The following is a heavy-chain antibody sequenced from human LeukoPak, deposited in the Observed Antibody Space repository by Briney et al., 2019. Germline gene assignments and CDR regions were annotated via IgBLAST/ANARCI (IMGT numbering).Heavy chain of an antibody. D-gene: IGHD2-8*02. CDR3: ARTGGTGAYYDGSFDY. V-gene: IGHV4-4*07. CDR1: GGSISCYY. Sequence: SETLSLTCTVSGGSISCYYWSWIRQSAGKGLEWIGRIYTSGSTNYNPSLKSRVTMSVDTSKNQFSLKLSSVTAADTAVYYCARTGGTGAYYDGSFDYWGQGTLVTVSS. CDR2: IYTSGST. J-gene: IGHJ4*02.